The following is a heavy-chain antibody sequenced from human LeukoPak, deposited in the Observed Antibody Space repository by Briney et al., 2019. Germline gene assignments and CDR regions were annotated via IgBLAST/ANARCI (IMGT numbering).Heavy chain of an antibody. J-gene: IGHJ4*02. CDR3: AKDAAGPEY. D-gene: IGHD6-13*01. V-gene: IGHV3-23*01. CDR1: GXTFSSYS. CDR2: ISASGGDT. Sequence: GGSLRLSCVVSGXTFSSYSMSWVRQAPGKGLEWVSGISASGGDTWYPDSVKGRFTISRDNPKNTLFLQMNSLRVEDTAIYYCAKDAAGPEYWGQGTRVTVSS.